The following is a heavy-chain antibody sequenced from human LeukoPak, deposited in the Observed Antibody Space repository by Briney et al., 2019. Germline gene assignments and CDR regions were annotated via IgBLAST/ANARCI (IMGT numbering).Heavy chain of an antibody. CDR2: ISVGGGNT. V-gene: IGHV3-23*01. J-gene: IGHJ1*01. CDR3: AKHRENYYDSSGGIEYFQH. Sequence: GGSLRLSCAASGFTFSSDPMNWVRQAPGKGREWVSSISVGGGNTFYTDSVKGRFTISRDDSKNTVFLQMNSPRAEDTAVYYCAKHRENYYDSSGGIEYFQHWGQGTLVTVSS. CDR1: GFTFSSDP. D-gene: IGHD3-22*01.